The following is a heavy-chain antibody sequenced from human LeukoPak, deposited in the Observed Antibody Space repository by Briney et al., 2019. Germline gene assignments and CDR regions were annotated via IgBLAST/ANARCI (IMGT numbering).Heavy chain of an antibody. V-gene: IGHV3-30-3*01. CDR2: ISYDGSNK. CDR1: GFTFSSYA. D-gene: IGHD4-23*01. J-gene: IGHJ4*02. CDR3: ARDYGENSGPGG. Sequence: GRSLRLSCAASGFTFSSYAMHWVPQAPGKGLEWVAVISYDGSNKYYADPVKGRFTISRDNSKNTLYLQMDSLRAEDTAVYYCARDYGENSGPGGWGQGTLVTVSS.